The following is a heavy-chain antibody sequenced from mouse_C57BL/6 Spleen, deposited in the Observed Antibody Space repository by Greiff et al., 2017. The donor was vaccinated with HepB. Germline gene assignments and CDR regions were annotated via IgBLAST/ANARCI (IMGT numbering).Heavy chain of an antibody. J-gene: IGHJ2*01. CDR3: ARDYGSSYPDY. V-gene: IGHV3-6*01. D-gene: IGHD1-1*01. CDR1: GYSITSGYY. Sequence: EVKLQESGPGLVKPSQSLSLTCSVTGYSITSGYYWNWIRQFPGNKLEWMGYISYDGSNNYNPSLKNRISITRDTSKNQFFLKLNSVTTEDTATYYCARDYGSSYPDYWGQGTTLTVSS. CDR2: ISYDGSN.